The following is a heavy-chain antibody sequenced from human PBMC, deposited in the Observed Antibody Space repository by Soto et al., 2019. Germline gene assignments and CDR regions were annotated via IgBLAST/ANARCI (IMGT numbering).Heavy chain of an antibody. D-gene: IGHD7-27*01. CDR1: GFTFSSYA. V-gene: IGHV3-30-3*01. J-gene: IGHJ4*02. CDR2: ISYDGSSK. CDR3: ARDPKTSGGQHWAFNYFDS. Sequence: GGSLRLSCAASGFTFSSYAMHWVRQAPGKGLEWVAVISYDGSSKFYADSVKGRFTISRDNSKSTLYLQVDSLRPEDAAVYYCARDPKTSGGQHWAFNYFDSWGQGTLVTVSS.